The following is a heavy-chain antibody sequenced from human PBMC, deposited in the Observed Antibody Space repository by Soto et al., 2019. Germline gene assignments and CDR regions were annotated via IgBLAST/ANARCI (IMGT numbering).Heavy chain of an antibody. V-gene: IGHV1-8*01. J-gene: IGHJ4*02. D-gene: IGHD3-16*02. CDR1: GYTFTSYD. CDR3: ARGTYDYIWGSYRLGFYFXY. CDR2: MNPNSGNT. Sequence: GASVKVSCKASGYTFTSYDINWVRQATGQGLEWMGWMNPNSGNTGYAQKFQGRVTMTRNTSISTAYMELSSLRSEDTAVYYCARGTYDYIWGSYRLGFYFXYWGQGTLVTVSS.